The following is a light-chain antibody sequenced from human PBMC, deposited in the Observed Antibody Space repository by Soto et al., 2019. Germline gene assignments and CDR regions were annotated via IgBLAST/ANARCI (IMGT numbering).Light chain of an antibody. CDR2: GAS. Sequence: EIVMPQSPATLSVSPGERATLFCRASQSVGRTLAWYQQKPGQSPRLLVYGASTRANGTPARFSGSGSGTEFTLTISSLQSEDVAVYYCQQYNQWPPYTFGQGTKVEIK. V-gene: IGKV3-15*01. CDR3: QQYNQWPPYT. J-gene: IGKJ2*01. CDR1: QSVGRT.